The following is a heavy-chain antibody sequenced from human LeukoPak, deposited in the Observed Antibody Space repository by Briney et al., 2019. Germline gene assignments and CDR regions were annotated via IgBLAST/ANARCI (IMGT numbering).Heavy chain of an antibody. Sequence: SQTLSLTCTVSGGSISSGGYYWSWIRQHPGKCLEWIGYIYYSGSTYYNPSLKSRVTISVDTSKNQFSLKLSSVTAADTAIYYCARSDSSGYSFGYWSQGTLVTVSS. CDR2: IYYSGST. J-gene: IGHJ4*02. D-gene: IGHD3-22*01. V-gene: IGHV4-31*03. CDR3: ARSDSSGYSFGY. CDR1: GGSISSGGYY.